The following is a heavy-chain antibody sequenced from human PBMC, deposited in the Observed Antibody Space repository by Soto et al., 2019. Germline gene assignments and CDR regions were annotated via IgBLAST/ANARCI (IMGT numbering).Heavy chain of an antibody. Sequence: EVQLVESGGGLVKPGGSLRLSCAASGFTFSSYSMNWVRQAPGKGLAWVSSISSSSSYIYYADSVKGRFTISRDNAKNSLYLQMNILRAEDTSVYHCSRAHSSCWSQGNGFDPWGQGNLGTGSS. D-gene: IGHD6-19*01. CDR2: ISSSSSYI. CDR3: SRAHSSCWSQGNGFDP. J-gene: IGHJ5*02. CDR1: GFTFSSYS. V-gene: IGHV3-21*01.